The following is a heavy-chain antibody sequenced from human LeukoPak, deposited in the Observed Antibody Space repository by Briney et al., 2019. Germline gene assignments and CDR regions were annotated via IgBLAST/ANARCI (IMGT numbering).Heavy chain of an antibody. Sequence: GGSLRLSCAASGLTFSSYAMSWVRQAPGKGLEWVSAISGSGGSTYYADSVKGRFTISRDNSKNTLYLQMNSLRAEDTAVYYCAKLPQTPYCSSTSCQPYYYYGMDVWGQGTTVTVSS. CDR2: ISGSGGST. CDR3: AKLPQTPYCSSTSCQPYYYYGMDV. J-gene: IGHJ6*02. CDR1: GLTFSSYA. V-gene: IGHV3-23*01. D-gene: IGHD2-2*01.